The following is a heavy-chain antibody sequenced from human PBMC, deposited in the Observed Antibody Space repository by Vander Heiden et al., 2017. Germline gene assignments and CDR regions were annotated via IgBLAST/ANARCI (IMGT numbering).Heavy chain of an antibody. CDR1: GFTFSSYA. J-gene: IGHJ3*02. CDR2: IATAGDT. D-gene: IGHD1-26*01. V-gene: IGHV3-13*01. CDR3: ARGGSPEAFDI. Sequence: EVQLLESGGGLVQPGGSLRLSCAASGFTFSSYALHWVRQATGKGLEWVSAIATAGDTYYLGSVKGRFTISRENAKNSLYLQMNSLRAGDTAVYYCARGGSPEAFDIWGQGTMVTVSS.